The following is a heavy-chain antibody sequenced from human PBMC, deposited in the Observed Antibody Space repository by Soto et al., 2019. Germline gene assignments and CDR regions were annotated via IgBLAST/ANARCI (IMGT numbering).Heavy chain of an antibody. Sequence: GGSLRLSCAASGFTFSRYAMSWVRQAPGKGLEWVSGISGSSGSTYHADSGKGRFTISRDNSKSTLFLQMNSLRAEDTALYYCVKELTGTTRTDYWGQGTLVTVSS. CDR2: ISGSSGST. CDR1: GFTFSRYA. J-gene: IGHJ4*02. D-gene: IGHD1-7*01. CDR3: VKELTGTTRTDY. V-gene: IGHV3-23*01.